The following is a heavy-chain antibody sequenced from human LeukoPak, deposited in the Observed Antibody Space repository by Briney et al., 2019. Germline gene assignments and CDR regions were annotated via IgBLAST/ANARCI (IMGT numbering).Heavy chain of an antibody. CDR2: MNPSGST. CDR3: ARGRQDVTMIVVVMTAVSYYLDV. V-gene: IGHV4-34*01. J-gene: IGHJ6*03. D-gene: IGHD3-22*01. CDR1: GGSFSGYY. Sequence: TPSETLSLTCAVYGGSFSGYYWTWIRQTPEKGLEWIGEMNPSGSTNYNRSLKSRVTISVDTSKNQFSLELSSVTAADTAVYYCARGRQDVTMIVVVMTAVSYYLDVWGKGTTVTVS.